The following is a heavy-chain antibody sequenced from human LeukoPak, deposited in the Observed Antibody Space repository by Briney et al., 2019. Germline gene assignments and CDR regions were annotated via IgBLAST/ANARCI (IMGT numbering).Heavy chain of an antibody. CDR2: INHSGST. V-gene: IGHV4-34*01. Sequence: PSETLSLTCAVYGGSFSGYYWSWIRQPPGKGLEWIGEINHSGSTNYNPSLKSRVTISVDTSKNQFSLKLSSVTAADTAVYYCARRPGDSSGYHDYWSQGTLVTVSS. D-gene: IGHD3-22*01. CDR3: ARRPGDSSGYHDY. CDR1: GGSFSGYY. J-gene: IGHJ4*02.